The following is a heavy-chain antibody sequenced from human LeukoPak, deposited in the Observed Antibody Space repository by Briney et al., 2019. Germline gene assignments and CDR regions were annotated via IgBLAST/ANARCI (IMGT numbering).Heavy chain of an antibody. Sequence: SVKVSCKASGGTFSSYAISWVRQAPGQGLEWMGGIIPIFGTANYAQKFQGRVTITTDESTSTAYMELSSLRSEETAVYYCAIREVGAYAYWGQGTLVTVSS. CDR2: IIPIFGTA. V-gene: IGHV1-69*05. CDR1: GGTFSSYA. D-gene: IGHD1-26*01. CDR3: AIREVGAYAY. J-gene: IGHJ4*02.